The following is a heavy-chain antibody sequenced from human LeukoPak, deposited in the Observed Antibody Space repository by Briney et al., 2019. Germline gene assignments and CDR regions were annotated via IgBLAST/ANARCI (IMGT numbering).Heavy chain of an antibody. V-gene: IGHV3-23*01. CDR1: GFTFSNYA. D-gene: IGHD6-13*01. CDR2: ISGSGGST. Sequence: GGSLRLSCAASGFTFSNYAMNWVRQAPGKGLEWVSTISGSGGSTYYAESVKGRFTISRDNSKNTLYLQMNSLRVEDTAVYCCAKRTSSWSTFDPWGQGTLVTVSS. J-gene: IGHJ5*02. CDR3: AKRTSSWSTFDP.